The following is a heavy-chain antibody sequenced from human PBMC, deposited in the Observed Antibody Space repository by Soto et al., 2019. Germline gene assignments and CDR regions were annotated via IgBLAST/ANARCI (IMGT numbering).Heavy chain of an antibody. CDR1: GDSISTSRFY. CDR2: IYHTGNA. Sequence: SETLSLTCSVSGDSISTSRFYWAWIRHPPGEGLEWIGSIYHTGNAYYNPSLKSRVTISVDTSKNQFSLKLTSVTAADAALYYCARDFFDSSDYTTNWFDPWGQGTLVT. V-gene: IGHV4-39*01. CDR3: ARDFFDSSDYTTNWFDP. J-gene: IGHJ5*02. D-gene: IGHD3-22*01.